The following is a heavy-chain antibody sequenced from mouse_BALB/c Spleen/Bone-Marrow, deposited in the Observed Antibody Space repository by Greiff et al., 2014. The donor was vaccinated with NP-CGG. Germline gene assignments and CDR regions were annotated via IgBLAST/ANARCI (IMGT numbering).Heavy chain of an antibody. J-gene: IGHJ3*01. V-gene: IGHV3-1*02. CDR3: ARRESNRAASFDY. CDR1: GYSFTSGYS. CDR2: IHYSGST. D-gene: IGHD2-5*01. Sequence: EVQLQQSGPDLVKPSQSLSLTCTVTGYSFTSGYSRYWIRQSPGNIVEWMGFIHYSGSTNYNPSLKSQISITRDTSKNQFFLQLNTVTTEDSATYYCARRESNRAASFDYWGQGTLVTVSA.